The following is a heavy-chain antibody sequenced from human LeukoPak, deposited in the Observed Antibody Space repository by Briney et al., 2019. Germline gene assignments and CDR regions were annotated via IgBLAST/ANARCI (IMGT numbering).Heavy chain of an antibody. CDR1: GFTFSRYW. Sequence: GGSLRLSCAASGFTFSRYWMTWVRQAPGKGLEWVANIKEDGSENSYAESVKGRFTISRDNAKNSLYLQLNSLRAEDTAVYFCARQRYSDYWGQGTLVTVSS. J-gene: IGHJ4*02. D-gene: IGHD1-1*01. CDR2: IKEDGSEN. CDR3: ARQRYSDY. V-gene: IGHV3-7*01.